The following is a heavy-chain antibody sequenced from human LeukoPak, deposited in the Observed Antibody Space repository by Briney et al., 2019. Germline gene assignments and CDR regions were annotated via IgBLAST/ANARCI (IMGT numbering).Heavy chain of an antibody. Sequence: SETLSLTCTVSGGSISSGGYYWSWIRQHPGKGLEWIGYIYYSGSTYYNPSLKSRVTISVDTSKNQFSLKLSSVTAADTAVYYCATVTTPMGYYYGMDVWGQGTTVTVSS. J-gene: IGHJ6*02. V-gene: IGHV4-31*03. CDR1: GGSISSGGYY. CDR2: IYYSGST. D-gene: IGHD4-17*01. CDR3: ATVTTPMGYYYGMDV.